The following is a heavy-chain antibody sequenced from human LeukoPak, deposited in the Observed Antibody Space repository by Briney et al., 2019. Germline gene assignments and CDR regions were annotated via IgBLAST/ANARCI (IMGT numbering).Heavy chain of an antibody. V-gene: IGHV3-66*01. CDR2: IYNGGGT. D-gene: IGHD3-9*01. Sequence: GGSLRLSCAASGFTVSSNHMSWVRQAPGKGLEWVSVIYNGGGTYYADSVKGRFTISRDNSKNTLDLQMNSLRAEDAAVYYCAKDRYFDWLFNYWGQGTLVTVSS. CDR1: GFTVSSNH. CDR3: AKDRYFDWLFNY. J-gene: IGHJ4*02.